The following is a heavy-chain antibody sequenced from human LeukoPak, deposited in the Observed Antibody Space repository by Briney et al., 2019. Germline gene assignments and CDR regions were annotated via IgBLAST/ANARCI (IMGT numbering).Heavy chain of an antibody. D-gene: IGHD4-17*01. CDR2: VNHSGYT. CDR1: GTSFTSYY. V-gene: IGHV4-34*01. J-gene: IGHJ4*02. Sequence: PSETLSLTCGVSGTSFTSYYWSWIRQTPGKGLEWIGEVNHSGYTNMNPSLKSRVTISVDTSKNQFSLMVTSVTAADTAVYFCARMTTGHDYWGQGTLVTVSS. CDR3: ARMTTGHDY.